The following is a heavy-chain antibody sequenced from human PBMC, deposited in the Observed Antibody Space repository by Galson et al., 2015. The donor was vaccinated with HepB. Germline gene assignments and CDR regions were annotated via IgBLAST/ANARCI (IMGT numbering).Heavy chain of an antibody. CDR2: INSDGSEK. J-gene: IGHJ6*02. D-gene: IGHD3-10*01. CDR3: ARRISLVRGIITKPDYYYGMDV. CDR1: EFTFSSYW. Sequence: SLRLSCAASEFTFSSYWMHWVRQAPGKGLEWVANINSDGSEKYYVASLKGRFTISRDNAKNSLYLQMDSLRAEDTAVYYCARRISLVRGIITKPDYYYGMDVWGQGTTVTVAS. V-gene: IGHV3-7*03.